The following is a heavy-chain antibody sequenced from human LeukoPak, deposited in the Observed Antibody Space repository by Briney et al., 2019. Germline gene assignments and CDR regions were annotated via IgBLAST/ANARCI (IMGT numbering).Heavy chain of an antibody. V-gene: IGHV1-46*01. D-gene: IGHD3-9*01. CDR2: SNPTGDYT. CDR1: VDTFTMYW. J-gene: IGHJ5*02. CDR3: ARDHSIDAKSSWLDP. Sequence: GASVKVSCKTAVDTFTMYWMHSIGQGPGQDLEWVGVSNPTGDYTKYAQKLQGRVTVTRDMSSNTDYMELGSLRSDDTAVYYCARDHSIDAKSSWLDPWGQGTLVTVSP.